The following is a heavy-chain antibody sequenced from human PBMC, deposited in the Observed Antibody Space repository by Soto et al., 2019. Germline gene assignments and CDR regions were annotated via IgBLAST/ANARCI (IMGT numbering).Heavy chain of an antibody. D-gene: IGHD3-9*01. CDR3: ARAPPGILTGYYYYYGMDV. Sequence: QVQLQESGPGLVKPSQTLSLTCTVSGGSISSGGYYWSWIRQHPGKGLEWIGYIYYSGSTYYNPSLKSRVTLSVDTSKNQFSLKLSSVTAADTAVYYCARAPPGILTGYYYYYGMDVWGQGTTVTVSS. V-gene: IGHV4-31*03. J-gene: IGHJ6*02. CDR1: GGSISSGGYY. CDR2: IYYSGST.